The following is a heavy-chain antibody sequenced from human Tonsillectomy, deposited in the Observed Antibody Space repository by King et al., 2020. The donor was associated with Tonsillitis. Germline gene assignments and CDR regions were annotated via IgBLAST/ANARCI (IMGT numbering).Heavy chain of an antibody. CDR3: ARDQAIGSPFDC. J-gene: IGHJ4*02. CDR2: IYYSGNT. Sequence: QLQESGPGLVKPSQTLSLTCTVSGASISSGDDYWSCIRQPPGKGLVWLGYIYYSGNTYYNPSLKSRVTISVDTSKNQFSLKLSPVTAADTAVYYCARDQAIGSPFDCWGQGTLVTVSS. D-gene: IGHD1-26*01. CDR1: GASISSGDDY. V-gene: IGHV4-30-4*01.